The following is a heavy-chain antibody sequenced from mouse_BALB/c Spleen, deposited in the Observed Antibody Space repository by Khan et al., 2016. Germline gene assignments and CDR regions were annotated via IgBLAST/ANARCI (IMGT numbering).Heavy chain of an antibody. V-gene: IGHV2-9*02. CDR3: ARLEDI. CDR2: IWAGEIQ. D-gene: IGHD1-3*01. CDR1: GFSLTSYG. J-gene: IGHJ2*01. Sequence: QVQLQESGPGLVAPSQSLSITCTVSGFSLTSYGVHWVRQPPGKGLEWLGVIWAGEIQNYNTALISRLASRKYNTKSQVFLKMNSLQTDDTAMYYCARLEDIWGQGTTLTVSS.